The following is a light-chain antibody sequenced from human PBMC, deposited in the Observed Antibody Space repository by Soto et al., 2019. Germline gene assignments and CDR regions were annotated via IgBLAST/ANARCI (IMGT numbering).Light chain of an antibody. CDR2: EVS. CDR1: SSDVGNYNL. J-gene: IGLJ1*01. V-gene: IGLV2-23*02. Sequence: QSALTQPASGSGSPGLSITISCTGTSSDVGNYNLVSWYQQHPGKAPKLMIYEVSKRPSGVSNRFSGSKSGNTASLTISGLQAEDEADYYCCSYAGDSTPYVFGTGTKVTVL. CDR3: CSYAGDSTPYV.